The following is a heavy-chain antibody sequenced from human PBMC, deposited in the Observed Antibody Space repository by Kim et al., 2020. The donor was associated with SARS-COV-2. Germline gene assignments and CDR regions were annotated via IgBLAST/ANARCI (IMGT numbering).Heavy chain of an antibody. CDR2: INEAGSRA. Sequence: GGSLRLSCGVSGFTFITYHMSWVRQAPGKGLEWVAVINEAGSRADYADSVKGRFTISRDSSKNSAFLQMNILRVEDTAVYYCAKGARHWY. CDR1: GFTFITYH. D-gene: IGHD6-25*01. J-gene: IGHJ2*01. V-gene: IGHV3-7*01. CDR3: AKGARHWY.